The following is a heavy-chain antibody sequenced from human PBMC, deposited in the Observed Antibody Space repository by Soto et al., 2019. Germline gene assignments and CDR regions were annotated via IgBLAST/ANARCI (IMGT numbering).Heavy chain of an antibody. CDR1: GYTFTGYY. V-gene: IGHV1-2*02. CDR2: INPNSGGT. CDR3: ARVDAGYSSSSALFDY. Sequence: ASVKVSCKASGYTFTGYYMHWVRQAPGQGLEWMGWINPNSGGTNYAQKFQGRVTMTRDTSISTAYMELSRLRSDDTAVYYCARVDAGYSSSSALFDYWGQGTLVTVSS. J-gene: IGHJ4*02. D-gene: IGHD6-6*01.